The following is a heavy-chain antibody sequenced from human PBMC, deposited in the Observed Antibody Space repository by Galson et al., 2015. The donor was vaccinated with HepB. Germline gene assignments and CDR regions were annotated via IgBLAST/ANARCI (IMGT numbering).Heavy chain of an antibody. CDR1: GFTFSSYS. J-gene: IGHJ4*02. V-gene: IGHV3-21*01. CDR3: ARDPYDSSGYYDY. CDR2: ISSSSSYI. D-gene: IGHD3-22*01. Sequence: SLRLSCAASGFTFSSYSMNWVRQAPGKGLEWVSSISSSSSYIYYADSVKGRFTISRDNAKNSLYLQMNSLRAEDTAVYYCARDPYDSSGYYDYWGQGTLVTVSS.